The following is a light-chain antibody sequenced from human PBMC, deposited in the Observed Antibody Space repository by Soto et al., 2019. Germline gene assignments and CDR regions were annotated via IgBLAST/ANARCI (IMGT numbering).Light chain of an antibody. CDR1: SRDIGGYNY. J-gene: IGLJ1*01. CDR3: SSYTSSRTIV. V-gene: IGLV2-14*01. Sequence: QSVLAQPASVSGSPGQSITISCTGTSRDIGGYNYVSWYQQYPGTAPKLMIYEVTDRPSGVSNRFSGSKSGNTASLTISGLQADDEAEYYCSSYTSSRTIVFGTGTKVTVL. CDR2: EVT.